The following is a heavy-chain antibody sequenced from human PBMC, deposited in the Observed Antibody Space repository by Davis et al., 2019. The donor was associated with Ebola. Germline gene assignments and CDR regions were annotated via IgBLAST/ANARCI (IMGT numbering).Heavy chain of an antibody. J-gene: IGHJ4*02. Sequence: SETLSLTCTVSGGSISSYYWSWIRQPPGKGLEWIGYIYYSGSTNYNPSLRSRVTISVDTSKTQFSLKVSSVTAADTAVYYCARGTYYYTSGSYYGRLDNWGQGTLVTVSS. CDR2: IYYSGST. CDR1: GGSISSYY. CDR3: ARGTYYYTSGSYYGRLDN. V-gene: IGHV4-59*01. D-gene: IGHD3-10*01.